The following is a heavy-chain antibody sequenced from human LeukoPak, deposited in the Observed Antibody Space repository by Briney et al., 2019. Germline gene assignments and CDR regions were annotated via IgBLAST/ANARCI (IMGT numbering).Heavy chain of an antibody. J-gene: IGHJ4*02. CDR3: AAIAAAGPFSRVGSFDY. CDR2: IYYSGST. CDR1: VGSISSSRYY. D-gene: IGHD6-13*01. Sequence: SETLSLTCTVSVGSISSSRYYWGWIRQPPGKGLEWIGSIYYSGSTFYNTPLKSPVTISVDTSKKQFSLKLSSVTAADTAVYYCAAIAAAGPFSRVGSFDYWGQGTLVTVSS. V-gene: IGHV4-39*07.